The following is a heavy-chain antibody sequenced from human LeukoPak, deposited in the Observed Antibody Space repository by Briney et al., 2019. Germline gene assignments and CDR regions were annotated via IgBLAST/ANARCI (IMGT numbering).Heavy chain of an antibody. V-gene: IGHV3-48*04. CDR2: ISSSGSTI. D-gene: IGHD6-13*01. CDR3: ARRSSSWYAPEYYFDY. Sequence: GGSLRLSCAASGFTFTSYGMSWVRQAPGKGLEWVSYISSSGSTIYYADSVKGRFTISRDNAKNSLYLQMNSLRAEDTAVYYCARRSSSWYAPEYYFDYWGQGTLVTVSS. CDR1: GFTFTSYG. J-gene: IGHJ4*02.